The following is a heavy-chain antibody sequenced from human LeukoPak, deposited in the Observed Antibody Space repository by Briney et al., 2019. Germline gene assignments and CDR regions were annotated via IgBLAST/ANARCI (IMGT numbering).Heavy chain of an antibody. V-gene: IGHV1-69*13. D-gene: IGHD3-3*01. J-gene: IGHJ6*03. CDR2: IIPIFGTA. Sequence: SVKVSCKASGGTFSSYAISWVRQAPGQGLEWMGGIIPIFGTANYAQKFQGRVTITADESTSTAYMELSSLRSEDTAVYYCARVLRFLEWLPPDYYYYYMDVWGKGTTVTVSS. CDR3: ARVLRFLEWLPPDYYYYYMDV. CDR1: GGTFSSYA.